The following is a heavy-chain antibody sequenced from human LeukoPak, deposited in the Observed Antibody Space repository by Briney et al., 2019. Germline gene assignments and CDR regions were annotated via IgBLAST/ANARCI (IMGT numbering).Heavy chain of an antibody. Sequence: GGSLRLSCAASGFTFRTYGMHWVRQAPGKGLEWVAFIHYDGNNKNYAASVRGRFTISRDNSKNTLYLQMNSLRAEDTAVYYCAKDSSEGENWFDPWGQGTLVTVSS. CDR2: IHYDGNNK. V-gene: IGHV3-30*02. CDR3: AKDSSEGENWFDP. CDR1: GFTFRTYG. J-gene: IGHJ5*02. D-gene: IGHD6-13*01.